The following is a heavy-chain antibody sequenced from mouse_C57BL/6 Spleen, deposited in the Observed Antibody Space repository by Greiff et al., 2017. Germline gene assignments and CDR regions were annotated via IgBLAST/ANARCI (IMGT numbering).Heavy chain of an antibody. CDR1: GFTFSDAW. CDR3: TRGGNYDYAMDY. CDR2: IRNKANNHAT. J-gene: IGHJ4*01. V-gene: IGHV6-6*01. Sequence: EVQLVESGGGLVQPGGSMKLSCAASGFTFSDAWMDWVRQSPEQGLEWVAEIRNKANNHATYYAESVKGRFTISRDYSKSSVYLQMNSLRAEDTGIYYCTRGGNYDYAMDYWGQGTSVTVSS. D-gene: IGHD2-1*01.